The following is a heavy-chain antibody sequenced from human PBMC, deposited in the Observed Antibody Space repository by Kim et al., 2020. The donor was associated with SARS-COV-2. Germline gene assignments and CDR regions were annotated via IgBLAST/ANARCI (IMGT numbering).Heavy chain of an antibody. CDR2: IIPIFGTA. CDR1: GGTFSSYA. Sequence: SVKVSCKASGGTFSSYAISWVRQAPGQGLEWMGGIIPIFGTANYAQKFQGRVTITADESTSTAYMELSSRRSEDTAVYYCARRGDIVATIIYYGMDVWGQGTTVTVSS. CDR3: ARRGDIVATIIYYGMDV. V-gene: IGHV1-69*13. J-gene: IGHJ6*02. D-gene: IGHD5-12*01.